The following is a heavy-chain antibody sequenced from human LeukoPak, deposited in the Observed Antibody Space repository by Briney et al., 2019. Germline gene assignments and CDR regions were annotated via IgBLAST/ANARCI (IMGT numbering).Heavy chain of an antibody. D-gene: IGHD1-1*01. Sequence: SETLSLTCTVSGGSISSYYWSWIRQPPGKGLEWIGYIYYSGSTNYNPSLKSRVTISVDTSKNQFSLKLSSVTAADTAVYYCARATGWAFDIWGQGTMVTVSS. CDR2: IYYSGST. J-gene: IGHJ3*02. V-gene: IGHV4-59*01. CDR3: ARATGWAFDI. CDR1: GGSISSYY.